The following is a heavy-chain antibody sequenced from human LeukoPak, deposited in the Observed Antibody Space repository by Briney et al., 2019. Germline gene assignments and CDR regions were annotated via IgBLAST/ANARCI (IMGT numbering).Heavy chain of an antibody. Sequence: PGGSLRLSCAASGFTFSSYAMSWVRQAPGKGLEWVSYISSGSTTIYYADSVKGRFTISRINAKNSLYLQMNSLRAEDTALYYCARDPSPGGFDYWGQGTLVTVSS. J-gene: IGHJ4*02. CDR1: GFTFSSYA. D-gene: IGHD3-10*01. V-gene: IGHV3-48*01. CDR2: ISSGSTTI. CDR3: ARDPSPGGFDY.